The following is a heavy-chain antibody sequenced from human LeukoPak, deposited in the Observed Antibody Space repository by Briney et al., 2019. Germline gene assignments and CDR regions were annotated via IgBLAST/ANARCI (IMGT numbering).Heavy chain of an antibody. CDR2: TYYSGST. Sequence: SETLSLTCTVSGGSISSSSYYWGWIRQPPGKGLEWIGSTYYSGSTYYNPSLKSRVTISVDTSKNQFSLKLSSVTAADTAVYYCARFGYCSGGSCYRFDYWGQGTLVTVSS. CDR3: ARFGYCSGGSCYRFDY. J-gene: IGHJ4*02. CDR1: GGSISSSSYY. D-gene: IGHD2-15*01. V-gene: IGHV4-39*07.